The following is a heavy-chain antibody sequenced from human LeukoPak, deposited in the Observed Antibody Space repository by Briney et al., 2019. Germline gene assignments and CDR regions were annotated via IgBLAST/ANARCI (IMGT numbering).Heavy chain of an antibody. CDR3: ASNTMVRGVPIDY. J-gene: IGHJ4*02. V-gene: IGHV3-7*01. CDR2: IKQDGSEK. Sequence: RGSLRLSCAASGFTFSSYWMSWVRQAPGKGLEWVANIKQDGSEKYYVDSVKGRFIICRDNANNSLYLQMNSLRAEDTAVYYCASNTMVRGVPIDYWGQGTLVTVSS. D-gene: IGHD3-10*01. CDR1: GFTFSSYW.